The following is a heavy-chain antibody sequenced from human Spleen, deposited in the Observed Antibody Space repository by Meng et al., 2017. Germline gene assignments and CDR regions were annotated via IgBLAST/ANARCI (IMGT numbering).Heavy chain of an antibody. Sequence: ASVKVSCKASGYTFTSYDINWVRQATGQGLEWMGIINPSGGSTSYAQKFQGRVTMTRDTSTSTVYMELSSLRAEDTAVYYCARSPIDKYDLSALPLDYWGQGTLVTVSS. CDR3: ARSPIDKYDLSALPLDY. V-gene: IGHV1-46*01. CDR1: GYTFTSYD. CDR2: INPSGGST. J-gene: IGHJ4*02. D-gene: IGHD3-22*01.